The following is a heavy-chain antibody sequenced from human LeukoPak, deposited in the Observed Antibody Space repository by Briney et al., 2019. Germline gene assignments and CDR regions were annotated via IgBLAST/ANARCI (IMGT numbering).Heavy chain of an antibody. J-gene: IGHJ4*02. D-gene: IGHD6-19*01. CDR3: ARELSGWYYFDY. V-gene: IGHV3-30*04. CDR1: GFTFSSYD. CDR2: ISYDGSNK. Sequence: GGSLRLSCAASGFTFSSYDMHWVRQAPGKGLEWVAVISYDGSNKYYADSVKGRFTISRDNSKNTLFLQMNSLRAEDTAVYYCARELSGWYYFDYWGQGTLVTVSS.